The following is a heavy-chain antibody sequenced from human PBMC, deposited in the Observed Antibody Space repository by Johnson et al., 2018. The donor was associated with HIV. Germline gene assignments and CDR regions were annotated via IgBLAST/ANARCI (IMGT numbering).Heavy chain of an antibody. J-gene: IGHJ3*01. CDR2: ITRTDLRT. D-gene: IGHD1-26*01. CDR3: ARGWSAAFDL. V-gene: IGHV3-48*03. Sequence: MQLVESGGGLVQPGGSLRLSCAASGFTFSSYDMHWGRRAPGKGLEWVSHITRTDLRTFYADSVRGRFTISRDNAKNSQSLQINSLRADDTAVSYCARGWSAAFDLWGQGTMVTVSS. CDR1: GFTFSSYD.